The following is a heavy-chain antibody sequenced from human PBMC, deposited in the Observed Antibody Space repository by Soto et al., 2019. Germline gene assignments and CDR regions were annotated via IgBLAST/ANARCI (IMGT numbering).Heavy chain of an antibody. Sequence: GGSLRLSCAASGFTFSSYGMHWVRQAPGKGLEWVAVISYDGSNKYYADSVKGRFTISRDNSKNTLYLQMNSLRAEDTAVYYCARESRGYSYVSGYYYYGMDVWGQGTTVTVSS. D-gene: IGHD5-18*01. CDR1: GFTFSSYG. CDR3: ARESRGYSYVSGYYYYGMDV. J-gene: IGHJ6*02. V-gene: IGHV3-30*03. CDR2: ISYDGSNK.